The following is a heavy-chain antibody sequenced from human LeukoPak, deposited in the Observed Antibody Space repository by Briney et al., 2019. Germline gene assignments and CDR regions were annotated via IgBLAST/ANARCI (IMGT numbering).Heavy chain of an antibody. CDR1: GYTFTSYD. V-gene: IGHV1-8*01. CDR3: ARGIGSTTVTTLEYYFDY. CDR2: MNPNSGNT. Sequence: ASVKVSCKASGYTFTSYDINWVRQATGQGREWMGWMNPNSGNTGYAQKFQGRVTMTRNTSISTAYMELSSLSSEDTAVYYCARGIGSTTVTTLEYYFDYWGQGTLVTVSS. J-gene: IGHJ4*02. D-gene: IGHD4-17*01.